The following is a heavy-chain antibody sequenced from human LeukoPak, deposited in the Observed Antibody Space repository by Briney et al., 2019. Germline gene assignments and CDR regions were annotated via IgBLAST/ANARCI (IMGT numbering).Heavy chain of an antibody. Sequence: GGSLRLSCAASGFTFDDYAMHWVRQAPGKGLEWVSGISWNSGSKGYADSVKGRFTISRDNSKNTLYLQMNSLRAEDTAVYYCARDQGLLWFGELEPYYGMDVWGQGTTVTVSS. V-gene: IGHV3-9*01. J-gene: IGHJ6*02. CDR3: ARDQGLLWFGELEPYYGMDV. CDR1: GFTFDDYA. D-gene: IGHD3-10*01. CDR2: ISWNSGSK.